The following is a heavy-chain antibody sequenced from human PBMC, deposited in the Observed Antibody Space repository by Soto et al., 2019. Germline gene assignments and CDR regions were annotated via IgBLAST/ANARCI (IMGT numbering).Heavy chain of an antibody. Sequence: QVQLVQSGAEVKRPADSVKVSCQASGYTFGHFYITWVRQAPGQGLEWMGAISPHNRNTNYAEKFRGRVTMTTDTSTTTAYMELRSLRSDDTAVYYCARDEGGYDILTGYYKAHHFDQWGQGALVTVSS. D-gene: IGHD3-9*01. CDR2: ISPHNRNT. V-gene: IGHV1-18*01. J-gene: IGHJ4*02. CDR1: GYTFGHFY. CDR3: ARDEGGYDILTGYYKAHHFDQ.